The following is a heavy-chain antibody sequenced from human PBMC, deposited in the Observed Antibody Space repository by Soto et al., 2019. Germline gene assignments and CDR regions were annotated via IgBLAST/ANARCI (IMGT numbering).Heavy chain of an antibody. CDR3: ARDLRAHVIVVVPAAINYYYDMDF. CDR1: GYTFTSYG. D-gene: IGHD2-2*01. V-gene: IGHV1-18*01. J-gene: IGHJ6*02. CDR2: ISAYNGNT. Sequence: ASVKVSCKASGYTFTSYGISWVRQAPGQGLEWMGWISAYNGNTNYAQKLQGRVTMTTDTSTSTAYMELRSLRSDDTAVYYCARDLRAHVIVVVPAAINYYYDMDFWGQGTTVTVSS.